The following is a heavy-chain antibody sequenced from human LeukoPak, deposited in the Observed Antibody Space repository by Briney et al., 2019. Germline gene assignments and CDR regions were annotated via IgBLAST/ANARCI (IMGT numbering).Heavy chain of an antibody. CDR1: GGSISSYY. Sequence: SETLSLTCTVSGGSISSYYWSWIRQPPGKGLEWIGHIYYSGSTNYNPSLKSRVTISVDTSKNQFSLKLSSVTAADTAVYYCARGLSSSGWYRSYGMDVWGQGTTVTVSS. J-gene: IGHJ6*02. D-gene: IGHD6-19*01. CDR3: ARGLSSSGWYRSYGMDV. V-gene: IGHV4-59*01. CDR2: IYYSGST.